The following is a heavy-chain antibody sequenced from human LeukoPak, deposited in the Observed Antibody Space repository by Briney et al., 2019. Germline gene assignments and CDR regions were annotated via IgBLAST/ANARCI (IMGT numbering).Heavy chain of an antibody. J-gene: IGHJ4*02. CDR3: ARPNYDY. V-gene: IGHV1-18*01. CDR1: GYTLTSFG. CDR2: VRTDNGNT. Sequence: ASVKVSCKASGYTLTSFGISWVRQAPGQGLEWMGSVRTDNGNTNYAQKLQGRVTMTADTSTSTAYMELRSLRSDDTAVYFCARPNYDYWGQGTLVTVSS.